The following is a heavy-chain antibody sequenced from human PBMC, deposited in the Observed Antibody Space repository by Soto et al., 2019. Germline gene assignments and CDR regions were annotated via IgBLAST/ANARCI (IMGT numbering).Heavy chain of an antibody. J-gene: IGHJ4*02. V-gene: IGHV3-23*01. Sequence: EVQLLESGGGLVQPGGSLRLSCAASGFTFSNYAVTWVRQAPGKGLEWVSTISGSGGSTYYADAVKGRFTISRDNSKNAVDPQRNSLRAEDAALYYAPKVEARIGYQFDYWGQGTLVTVSS. CDR2: ISGSGGST. CDR3: PKVEARIGYQFDY. D-gene: IGHD2-2*01. CDR1: GFTFSNYA.